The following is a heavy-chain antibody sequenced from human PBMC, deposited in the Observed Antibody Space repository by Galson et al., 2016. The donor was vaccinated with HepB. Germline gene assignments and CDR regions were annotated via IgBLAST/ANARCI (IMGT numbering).Heavy chain of an antibody. CDR2: IFGSGGST. D-gene: IGHD3-9*01. CDR3: AKDSLQYYDILTDLSGFDY. J-gene: IGHJ4*02. CDR1: GFTFSSYA. V-gene: IGHV3-23*01. Sequence: SLRLSCAASGFTFSSYAMSWVRQAPGKGLEWVSGIFGSGGSTYYADSVKGRFTVSRDNSKNTLYLQMNSLRAEDTAVYYCAKDSLQYYDILTDLSGFDYWGQGTLVTVSS.